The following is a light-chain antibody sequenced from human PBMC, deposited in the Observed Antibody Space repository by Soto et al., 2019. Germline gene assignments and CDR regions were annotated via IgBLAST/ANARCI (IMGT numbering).Light chain of an antibody. J-gene: IGKJ1*01. CDR2: KAS. CDR1: QTISSW. V-gene: IGKV1-5*03. Sequence: DIQMANSPSTLSGSVGDSVTRCCRASQTISSWLAWYQQKPGKAPKLLIYKASTLKSGVPSRFSGSGSGTEFTLTISSLQPDDFATYYCQQYNIYSWTFGQGTKVDI. CDR3: QQYNIYSWT.